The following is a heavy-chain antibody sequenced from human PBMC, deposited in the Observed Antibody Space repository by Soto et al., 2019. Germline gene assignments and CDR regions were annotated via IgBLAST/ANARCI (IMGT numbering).Heavy chain of an antibody. CDR1: GFTFSSYA. J-gene: IGHJ6*02. D-gene: IGHD6-6*01. V-gene: IGHV3-30-3*01. CDR3: AGDHDGSSSWYYYYGMDV. CDR2: ISYDGSNK. Sequence: QVQLVESGGGVVQPGRSLRLSCAASGFTFSSYAMHWVRQAPGKGLEWVAVISYDGSNKYYADSVKGRFTISRDNSKDTLYLQMNSLRAEATAVYYCAGDHDGSSSWYYYYGMDVWGQGTTVTVSS.